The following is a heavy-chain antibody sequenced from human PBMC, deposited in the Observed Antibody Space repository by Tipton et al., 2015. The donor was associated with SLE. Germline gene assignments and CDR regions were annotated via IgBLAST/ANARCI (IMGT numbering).Heavy chain of an antibody. V-gene: IGHV4-59*12. CDR1: GGSISSYY. J-gene: IGHJ3*02. Sequence: TLSLTCTVSGGSISSYYWSWIRQPPGKGLEWIGYIYYSGSTYYNPSLKSRVTISVDTSKNQFSLKLSSVTAADTAVYYCARRGGNWGSGDHEDAFDIWGQGTMVTVSS. CDR2: IYYSGST. D-gene: IGHD7-27*01. CDR3: ARRGGNWGSGDHEDAFDI.